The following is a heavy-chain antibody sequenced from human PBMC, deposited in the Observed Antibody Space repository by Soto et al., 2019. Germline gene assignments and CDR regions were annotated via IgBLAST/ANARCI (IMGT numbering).Heavy chain of an antibody. V-gene: IGHV1-69*01. CDR3: ARGVHDDSSGYHYFY. CDR1: GGTFSSYA. J-gene: IGHJ4*02. D-gene: IGHD3-22*01. Sequence: QVQLVQSGAEVKKPGSSVKVSCKASGGTFSSYAIDWVRQAPGQGLEWMGGIIPLFGTAKHAQKFQGRITITADESTRTAYMELRSLRSEDTAVYYCARGVHDDSSGYHYFYWGQGTLVTVSS. CDR2: IIPLFGTA.